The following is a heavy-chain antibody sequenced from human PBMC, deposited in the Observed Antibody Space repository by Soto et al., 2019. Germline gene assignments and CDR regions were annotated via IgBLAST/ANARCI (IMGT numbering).Heavy chain of an antibody. V-gene: IGHV3-33*01. J-gene: IGHJ6*02. D-gene: IGHD6-6*01. CDR2: IWYDGSNK. CDR1: GFTFSSYG. Sequence: GSLRLSCAASGFTFSSYGMHWVRQAPGKGLEWVAVIWYDGSNKYYADSVKGRFTISRDNSKYTLYLQMNSLRAEDTAVYYCAREGEYSSSPYYYYGMDVWGQGTTVTVSS. CDR3: AREGEYSSSPYYYYGMDV.